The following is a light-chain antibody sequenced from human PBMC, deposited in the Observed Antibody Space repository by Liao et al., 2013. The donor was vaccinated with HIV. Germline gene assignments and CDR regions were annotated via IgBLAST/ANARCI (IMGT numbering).Light chain of an antibody. CDR2: QDT. V-gene: IGLV3-1*01. CDR1: KLGDKY. Sequence: SYEVTQPPSVSVSPGQTATITCSGDKLGDKYACWYQQRPGHSPVMVIYQDTKRPSGIPERFSGSNSGNTATLTISGTQPMDEADYYCLAWDSSTVVFGGGTKLTVL. CDR3: LAWDSSTVV. J-gene: IGLJ2*01.